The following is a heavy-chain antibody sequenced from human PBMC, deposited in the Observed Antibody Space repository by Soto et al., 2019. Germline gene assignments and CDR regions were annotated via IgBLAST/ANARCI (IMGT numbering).Heavy chain of an antibody. J-gene: IGHJ6*02. D-gene: IGHD1-26*01. Sequence: GGSLRLSCAASVFTCDDHAMHWVRQAPGKGLEWVSGIRWNSGSIGYADSVKGRFTISRDNAKNSLYLQMNSLRAEDTALYYCAKDIVGQQLLHLVSRLFSHKHSYGMEVWGQGTTVTVSS. V-gene: IGHV3-9*01. CDR1: VFTCDDHA. CDR2: IRWNSGSI. CDR3: AKDIVGQQLLHLVSRLFSHKHSYGMEV.